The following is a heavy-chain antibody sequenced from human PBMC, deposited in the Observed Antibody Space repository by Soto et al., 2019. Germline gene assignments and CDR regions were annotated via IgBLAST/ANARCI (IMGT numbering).Heavy chain of an antibody. Sequence: SSETLSLTCTVSGGSISSYYWSWIRQPPGKGLEWIGYIYYSGSTNYNPSLKSRVTISVDTSKNQFSLKLSSVTAADTAVYYCASQYYYDSSGYSAEYFQHWGQGTLVTSPQ. CDR1: GGSISSYY. CDR3: ASQYYYDSSGYSAEYFQH. V-gene: IGHV4-59*01. D-gene: IGHD3-22*01. J-gene: IGHJ1*01. CDR2: IYYSGST.